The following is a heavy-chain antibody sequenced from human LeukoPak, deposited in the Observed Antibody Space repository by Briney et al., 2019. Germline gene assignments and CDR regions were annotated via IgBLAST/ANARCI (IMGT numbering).Heavy chain of an antibody. CDR3: ASLSGSYSTGYDY. V-gene: IGHV4-34*01. Sequence: SETLSLTCAVYGGSFSGYYWSWIRQPLGKGLEWIGEINHSGSTNYNPTLKSRVTITVDTSKNQFSLKLSSVTAADTAVYYCASLSGSYSTGYDYWGQGTLVTVSS. CDR1: GGSFSGYY. D-gene: IGHD1-26*01. J-gene: IGHJ4*02. CDR2: INHSGST.